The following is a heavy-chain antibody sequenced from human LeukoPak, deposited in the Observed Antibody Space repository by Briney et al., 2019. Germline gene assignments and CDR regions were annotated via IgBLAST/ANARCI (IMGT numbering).Heavy chain of an antibody. CDR2: ISAYNGNT. D-gene: IGHD6-6*01. Sequence: ASVKVSCKASGYTFTSYGISWVRQAPGQGLEWMGWISAYNGNTNYAQKLQGRVAMTTDTSTSTAYMELRSLRSDDTAVYYCARESSSENYYYYYMDVWGKGTTVTVSS. J-gene: IGHJ6*03. CDR1: GYTFTSYG. CDR3: ARESSSENYYYYYMDV. V-gene: IGHV1-18*01.